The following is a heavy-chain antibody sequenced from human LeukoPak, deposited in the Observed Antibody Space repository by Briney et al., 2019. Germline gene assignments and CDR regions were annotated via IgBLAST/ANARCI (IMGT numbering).Heavy chain of an antibody. Sequence: SETLSLTCTVSGGSISSSSYYWGWIRQPPGKGLEWIGSIYYSGSTYYNPSLKSRVTISVDTSKNQFSLKLSSVTAADTAVYYCARHEGTIFGVVSYEAWFDPWGQGTLVTVSS. D-gene: IGHD3-3*01. V-gene: IGHV4-39*01. CDR1: GGSISSSSYY. J-gene: IGHJ5*02. CDR3: ARHEGTIFGVVSYEAWFDP. CDR2: IYYSGST.